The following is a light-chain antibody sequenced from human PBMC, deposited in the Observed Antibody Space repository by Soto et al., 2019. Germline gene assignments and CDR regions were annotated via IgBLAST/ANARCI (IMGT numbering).Light chain of an antibody. CDR1: QSVSSN. V-gene: IGKV3-15*01. J-gene: IGKJ2*01. Sequence: EVVMTQSPATLSVSPGERATLSCRASQSVSSNLVWYQQKPGQAPRLLIYDASTRATGIPARFSGSGSGTELTLTTGSRNFEDLDFFFCKKCNTWPYTFAPGTKWEIK. CDR2: DAS. CDR3: KKCNTWPYT.